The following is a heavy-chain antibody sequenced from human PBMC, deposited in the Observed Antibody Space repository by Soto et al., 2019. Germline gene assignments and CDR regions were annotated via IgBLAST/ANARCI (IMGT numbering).Heavy chain of an antibody. V-gene: IGHV3-23*01. J-gene: IGHJ5*02. Sequence: EVQLLESGGGLVQPGGSLRLSCAASGFTFSSYAMSWVRRAPGQGLEWVSAISGTGGSTYYADSVKGRFTISRGNSKNNLYQQMKSLGAEDTAVYYRAKDLYYGSVSYSWFDPWGQGTLVNVSS. CDR3: AKDLYYGSVSYSWFDP. D-gene: IGHD3-10*01. CDR2: ISGTGGST. CDR1: GFTFSSYA.